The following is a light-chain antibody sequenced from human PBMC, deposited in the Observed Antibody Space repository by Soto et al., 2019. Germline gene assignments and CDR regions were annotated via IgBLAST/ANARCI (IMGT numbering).Light chain of an antibody. Sequence: QSVLTQPPSVSGAPGQRVTISCTGSSCNIGAGYDVHWYQQLPGTAPKLLIYGNSNRPSGVPDRFSGSKSGTSASLAITGLQAEDEADYCCQSYDSSLSGVVFGGGTQLTAL. CDR2: GNS. CDR1: SCNIGAGYD. J-gene: IGLJ2*01. CDR3: QSYDSSLSGVV. V-gene: IGLV1-40*01.